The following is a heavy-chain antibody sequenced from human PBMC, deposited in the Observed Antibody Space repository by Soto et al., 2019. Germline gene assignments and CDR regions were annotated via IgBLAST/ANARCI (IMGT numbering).Heavy chain of an antibody. CDR2: IYYSGST. D-gene: IGHD2-2*01. J-gene: IGHJ4*02. CDR3: ARHDIVAVPAVFDS. V-gene: IGHV4-59*08. CDR1: GGSIRSYY. Sequence: SETLSLTCTVSGGSIRSYYWSWIRQPPGKGLEWIGYIYYSGSTNYNPSLKSRVTLSVDTSKNQFSLKLRSVTAADTAVYYCARHDIVAVPAVFDSWGQGTLVTVSS.